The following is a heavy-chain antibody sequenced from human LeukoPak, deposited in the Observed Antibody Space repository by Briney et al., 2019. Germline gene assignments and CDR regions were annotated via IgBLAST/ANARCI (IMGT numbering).Heavy chain of an antibody. Sequence: SETLSLTCTVSGGSISSGDYYWSWIRQPPGKGLEWIGYIYYSGSTYYNPSLKSRVTISVDTSKNQFSLKLSSVTAADTAVYYCARQDSSGYLEVDWFDPWGQGTLVTVSS. CDR2: IYYSGST. CDR3: ARQDSSGYLEVDWFDP. J-gene: IGHJ5*02. D-gene: IGHD3-22*01. CDR1: GGSISSGDYY. V-gene: IGHV4-30-4*01.